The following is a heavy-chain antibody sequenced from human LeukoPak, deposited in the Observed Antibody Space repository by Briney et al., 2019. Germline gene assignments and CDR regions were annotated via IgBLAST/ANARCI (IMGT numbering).Heavy chain of an antibody. D-gene: IGHD1-1*01. Sequence: SETLSLTCTVSGGSISSYDWSWIRQPPGKGLEWIGYIYYSGSTNYNPSLKSRVTISVDTSKNQFSLKLSSVTAADTAVYYCARDRLDWMDYGMDVWGQGTTVTVSS. CDR2: IYYSGST. CDR1: GGSISSYD. V-gene: IGHV4-59*01. CDR3: ARDRLDWMDYGMDV. J-gene: IGHJ6*02.